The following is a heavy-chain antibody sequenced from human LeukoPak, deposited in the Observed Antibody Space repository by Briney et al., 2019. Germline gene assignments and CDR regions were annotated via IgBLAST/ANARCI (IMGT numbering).Heavy chain of an antibody. CDR1: GFTVSSNY. Sequence: GGSLRLSCAASGFTVSSNYMSWVRQAPGKGLEWVSSITSSSSYIYYADSLKGRFTISRDNAKNSLYLQMNSLRAEDTAVYYCARVRAGYSYGYGAFDIWGQGTMVTVSP. V-gene: IGHV3-21*01. CDR3: ARVRAGYSYGYGAFDI. D-gene: IGHD5-18*01. J-gene: IGHJ3*02. CDR2: ITSSSSYI.